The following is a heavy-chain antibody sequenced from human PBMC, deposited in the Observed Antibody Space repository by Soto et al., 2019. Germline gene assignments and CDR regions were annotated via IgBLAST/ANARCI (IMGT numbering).Heavy chain of an antibody. CDR2: IWYDGSNK. CDR3: ARGYDSSGYPPGY. D-gene: IGHD3-22*01. Sequence: GGSLRLSCAASGFTFSSYGMHWVRQAPGKGLEWVAVIWYDGSNKYYADSVKGRFTISRDNSKNTLYLQMNSLRAEDTAVYYCARGYDSSGYPPGYWGQGTLVTVSS. V-gene: IGHV3-33*01. J-gene: IGHJ4*02. CDR1: GFTFSSYG.